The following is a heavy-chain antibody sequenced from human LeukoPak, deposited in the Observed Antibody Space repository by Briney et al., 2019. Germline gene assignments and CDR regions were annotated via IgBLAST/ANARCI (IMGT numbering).Heavy chain of an antibody. Sequence: SVKVSCKASGGTFSSYAISWVRQAPGQGLEWMGRIIPILGIANYAQKFQGRVTITADKSTSTAYMELSSLRSEDTAVYYCARDRGCSSTSCYAPNFDYWGQGTLVTVSS. J-gene: IGHJ4*02. CDR1: GGTFSSYA. D-gene: IGHD2-2*01. CDR3: ARDRGCSSTSCYAPNFDY. CDR2: IIPILGIA. V-gene: IGHV1-69*04.